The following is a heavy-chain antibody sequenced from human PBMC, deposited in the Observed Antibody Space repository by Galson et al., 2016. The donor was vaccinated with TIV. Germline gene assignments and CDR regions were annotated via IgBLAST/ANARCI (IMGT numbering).Heavy chain of an antibody. CDR3: ARGSSTWFFDY. V-gene: IGHV4-59*08. J-gene: IGHJ4*02. CDR1: GGSFRGYY. CDR2: FYYSGGT. Sequence: ETLSLTCGVSGGSFRGYYWTWIRQPPGKELEWIGYFYYSGGTDYSPSLKSRVSISVDKSKNQFSLKLTSVTAADTAIYYCARGSSTWFFDYWGQGTLVTVSS. D-gene: IGHD6-13*01.